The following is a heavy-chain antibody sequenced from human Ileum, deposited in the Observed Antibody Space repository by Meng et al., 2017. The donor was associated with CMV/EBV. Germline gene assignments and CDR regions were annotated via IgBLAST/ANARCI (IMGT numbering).Heavy chain of an antibody. Sequence: GESLKISCAPSGFIFSSYSMNWIRQAPGKGLEWVSSISSGSTYIWYADSMKGRFTISRDNANNLLYLQMNSLGAEDTAVYYCARGSIGHYGMDVWGQGTTVTVS. CDR3: ARGSIGHYGMDV. D-gene: IGHD3-3*02. V-gene: IGHV3-21*01. CDR1: GFIFSSYS. CDR2: ISSGSTYI. J-gene: IGHJ6*02.